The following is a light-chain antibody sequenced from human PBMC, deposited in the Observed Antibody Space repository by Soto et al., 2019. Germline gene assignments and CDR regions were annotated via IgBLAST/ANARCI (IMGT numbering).Light chain of an antibody. Sequence: ELVLRHSPATLSWSPGERATSSCRASQGFGSNLAWYQQKPGQAPRPLIYGASTRATGIPARFSGSGSGTEFTLTISSLQSEDFAVYYCQQYNNWPPCTFGQGTKVEIK. V-gene: IGKV3-15*01. CDR3: QQYNNWPPCT. CDR1: QGFGSN. J-gene: IGKJ1*01. CDR2: GAS.